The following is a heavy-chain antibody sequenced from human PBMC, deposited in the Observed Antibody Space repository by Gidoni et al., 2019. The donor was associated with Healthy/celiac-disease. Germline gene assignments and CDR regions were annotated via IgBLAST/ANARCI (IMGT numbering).Heavy chain of an antibody. CDR1: GFPFISYD. J-gene: IGHJ6*02. Sequence: QVQLVESGGGVVQPGRSLRLPCAASGFPFISYDMHWVRQAPGKGLEWVAVISYDGSNKYYADSVKGRFTISRDNSKNTLYLQMNSLRAEDTAVYYCARVAEDDYGLYGMDVWGQGTTVTVSS. D-gene: IGHD4-17*01. CDR2: ISYDGSNK. CDR3: ARVAEDDYGLYGMDV. V-gene: IGHV3-30-3*01.